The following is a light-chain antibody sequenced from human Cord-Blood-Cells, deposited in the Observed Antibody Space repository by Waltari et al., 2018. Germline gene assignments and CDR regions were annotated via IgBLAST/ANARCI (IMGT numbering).Light chain of an antibody. CDR1: QSVSSN. CDR3: QQYNNWPSLT. V-gene: IGKV3-15*01. CDR2: GAS. J-gene: IGKJ4*01. Sequence: EIVMTQSPATLSVSPAEIATLSCRASQSVSSNLAWYQQKPGQAPRLLIYGASTRATGIPARFSGSGSGTAFTLTISSLQSEDFAVYYCQQYNNWPSLTFGGGTKVEIK.